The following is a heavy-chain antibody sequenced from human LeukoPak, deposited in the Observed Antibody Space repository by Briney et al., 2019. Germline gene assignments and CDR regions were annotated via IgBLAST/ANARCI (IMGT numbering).Heavy chain of an antibody. CDR1: GFTFSSYS. D-gene: IGHD3-22*01. Sequence: PGGSLRLSCAASGFTFSSYSMNWVRQAPGKGLEWVSSISSSSSYIYYADSVKGRFTISRDNAKNSLYLQMNSLRAEDTAVYYCAREITMIVVTDAFDIWGQGTMVT. V-gene: IGHV3-21*01. CDR2: ISSSSSYI. J-gene: IGHJ3*02. CDR3: AREITMIVVTDAFDI.